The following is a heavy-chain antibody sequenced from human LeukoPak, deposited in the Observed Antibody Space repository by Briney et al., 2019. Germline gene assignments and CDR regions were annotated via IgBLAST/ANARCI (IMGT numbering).Heavy chain of an antibody. CDR1: GGTFSSYA. Sequence: SVKVSCKSYGGTFSSYAIRWGRQPPAQGLEWMGGIDPIFNTRNYAQKFQGRVSITADKSANTGHMELRSLRPEDTAVYYCARKRSGSNGMNYFDYWGQGTLATVSS. CDR2: IDPIFNTR. D-gene: IGHD1-26*01. J-gene: IGHJ4*01. V-gene: IGHV1-69*06. CDR3: ARKRSGSNGMNYFDY.